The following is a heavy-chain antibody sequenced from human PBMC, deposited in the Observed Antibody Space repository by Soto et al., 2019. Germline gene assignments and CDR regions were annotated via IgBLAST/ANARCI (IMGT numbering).Heavy chain of an antibody. D-gene: IGHD3-22*01. CDR1: GYTFTSYY. CDR3: ARLRVVIGRRGYFDY. V-gene: IGHV1-46*01. Sequence: QVQLVQSGAEVKKPVASVKVSCKSAGYTFTSYYMHWVRQAPGQGLEWMGIINPSCGSTSYAQKFQGRVIMTRDTSTSTVYMELSSLRSEDTAVYYCARLRVVIGRRGYFDYWGQGTLVTVSS. J-gene: IGHJ4*02. CDR2: INPSCGST.